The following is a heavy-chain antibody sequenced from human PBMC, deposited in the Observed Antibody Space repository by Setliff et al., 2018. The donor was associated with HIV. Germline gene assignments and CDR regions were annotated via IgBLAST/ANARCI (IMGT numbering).Heavy chain of an antibody. D-gene: IGHD3-10*01. Sequence: PSETLSLTCAVSGYSISSGYYWGWIRQPLGKGLEWIGSISHSGSTYYNPSLKSRVTISVDTSKNQFSLKLSSVTAADTAVYYCARHEITMVRGVTIKAGYSFDYWGQGTLVTVSS. V-gene: IGHV4-38-2*01. CDR3: ARHEITMVRGVTIKAGYSFDY. CDR2: ISHSGST. J-gene: IGHJ4*02. CDR1: GYSISSGYY.